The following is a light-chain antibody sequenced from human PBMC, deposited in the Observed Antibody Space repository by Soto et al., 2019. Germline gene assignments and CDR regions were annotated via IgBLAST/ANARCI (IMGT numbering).Light chain of an antibody. Sequence: DIPMTQSPSTLSASVGDRVTITCRASQSINNWLAWYQQKPGIGPKLLIYDASSLQSGVPSRFSGSGSGTEFTLTISSLQPDDFATYYCQQYYSYYTFGQGTKLEIK. V-gene: IGKV1-5*01. J-gene: IGKJ2*01. CDR2: DAS. CDR1: QSINNW. CDR3: QQYYSYYT.